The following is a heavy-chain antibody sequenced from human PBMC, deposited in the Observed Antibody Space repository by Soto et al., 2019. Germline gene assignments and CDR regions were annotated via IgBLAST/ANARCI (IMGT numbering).Heavy chain of an antibody. V-gene: IGHV4-59*01. J-gene: IGHJ4*02. CDR3: ARGQQLAN. CDR1: GGSISTYY. D-gene: IGHD6-13*01. Sequence: QVQLQESGPGLVKPSETLSLNCTVSGGSISTYYWSWIRQPPGKGLEWIGCIYNSGSTNYNPSLKSRVTISLDTSKNQFSLKLSSVTAADTAVYYCARGQQLANWGQGTLVTVSS. CDR2: IYNSGST.